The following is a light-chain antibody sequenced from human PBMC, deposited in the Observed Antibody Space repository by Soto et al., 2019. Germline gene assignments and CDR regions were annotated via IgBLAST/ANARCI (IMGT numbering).Light chain of an antibody. CDR3: QQYGSSQIT. CDR1: QSVSGSY. V-gene: IGKV3-20*01. J-gene: IGKJ5*01. Sequence: ENVLTQSPGTLSLSPGERATLSCRASQSVSGSYLVWYQQKPGQAPRLLIYGASSRATGIPDRFSGSGSGTDFTLTISRLEPEDFAVYYCQQYGSSQITFGQGTRLEIK. CDR2: GAS.